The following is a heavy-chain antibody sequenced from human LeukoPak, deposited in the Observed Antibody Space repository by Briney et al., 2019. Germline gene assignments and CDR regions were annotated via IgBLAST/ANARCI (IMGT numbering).Heavy chain of an antibody. D-gene: IGHD3-3*01. CDR3: ARLDITIIPY. V-gene: IGHV1-2*02. CDR1: GYTFTGYY. CDR2: INPNSGGT. J-gene: IGHJ4*02. Sequence: GASVKVSSKASGYTFTGYYMHWVREAPGQGLEWLGWINPNSGGTNYAQKFQGRITMTRDTSITTAYMELSSLTSDDTAVYYCARLDITIIPYWGQGTLVTVSS.